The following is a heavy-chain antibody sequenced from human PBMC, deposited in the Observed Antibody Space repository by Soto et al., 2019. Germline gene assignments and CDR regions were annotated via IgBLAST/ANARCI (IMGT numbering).Heavy chain of an antibody. Sequence: QVQLVQSGAEVKKPGASVKVSCKASGYTFTSYYMHWVRQAPGQGLEWMGIINPSGGSTSYAQKFQGRATMTRDTSTSTVYMELSSLRSEDTAVYYCARGGYCSGGSCYLSSAFDIWGQGTMVTVSS. J-gene: IGHJ3*02. CDR1: GYTFTSYY. V-gene: IGHV1-46*03. D-gene: IGHD2-15*01. CDR2: INPSGGST. CDR3: ARGGYCSGGSCYLSSAFDI.